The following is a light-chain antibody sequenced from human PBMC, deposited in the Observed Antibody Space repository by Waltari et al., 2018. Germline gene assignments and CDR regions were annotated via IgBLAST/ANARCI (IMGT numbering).Light chain of an antibody. V-gene: IGKV3-20*01. Sequence: EIVLTQSPGNLSLSPGERATLSCRASQSFSRALAWYQQKPGQAPRLLIYEASTRAIGIPDRFSGGGSGTDFSLTISRLEPEDFGVYYCQHYVRLPVTFGQGTTVEIK. CDR2: EAS. CDR3: QHYVRLPVT. J-gene: IGKJ1*01. CDR1: QSFSRA.